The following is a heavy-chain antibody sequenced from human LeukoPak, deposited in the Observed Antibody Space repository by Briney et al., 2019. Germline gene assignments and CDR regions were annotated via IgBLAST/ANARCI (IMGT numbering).Heavy chain of an antibody. CDR3: ARSSFYSSGWYFYPWFDP. Sequence: SETLSLTCAVSGGSISSSNWWSWVRQPPGKGLEWIGEIYHSGSTNYNPSLKSRVAISVDKSKNQFSLKLSSVTAADTAVYYCARSSFYSSGWYFYPWFDPWGQGTLDTVSS. CDR1: GGSISSSNW. D-gene: IGHD6-19*01. J-gene: IGHJ5*02. CDR2: IYHSGST. V-gene: IGHV4-4*02.